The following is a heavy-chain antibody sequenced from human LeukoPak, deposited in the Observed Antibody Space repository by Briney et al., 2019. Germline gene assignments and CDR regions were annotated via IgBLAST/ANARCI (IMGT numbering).Heavy chain of an antibody. CDR1: GFTFRNYA. D-gene: IGHD5-24*01. CDR2: ISFDGNNI. Sequence: GRSLRLSCGASGFTFRNYAMHWVRQAPGKGLEWVAIISFDGNNIQFGDSVRGRFTISRDNPKNTVFLQMNSLRGDDTAVYYCVKGVDGSIPFDYWGQGTLVTVSS. J-gene: IGHJ4*02. CDR3: VKGVDGSIPFDY. V-gene: IGHV3-30*18.